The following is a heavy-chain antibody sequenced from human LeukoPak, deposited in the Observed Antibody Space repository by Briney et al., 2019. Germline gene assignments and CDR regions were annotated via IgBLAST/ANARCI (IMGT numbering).Heavy chain of an antibody. CDR2: ISGSGSST. Sequence: GGSLRLSCAASGFTFSNCAMSWIRQAPEKGLEWVSGISGSGSSTYYADSVKGRFTISRDNSENTLSLQMNSLRADDTAIYYCAKSCNSGNCYYNYWGQGTLVTVSS. CDR1: GFTFSNCA. J-gene: IGHJ4*02. V-gene: IGHV3-23*01. CDR3: AKSCNSGNCYYNY. D-gene: IGHD2/OR15-2a*01.